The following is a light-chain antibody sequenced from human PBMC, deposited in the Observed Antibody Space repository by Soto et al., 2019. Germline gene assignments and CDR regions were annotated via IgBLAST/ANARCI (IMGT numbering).Light chain of an antibody. Sequence: QSVLTQPRSVSGSPGQSVTISCTGTSSDVGGYNYVSWYQQHPGKAPKLMIYDVSKRPSGVPDRFSGSKSCNTASLTISGLQSEDEADYYFFSYAVSYTYVFGTGTKATVL. J-gene: IGLJ1*01. V-gene: IGLV2-11*01. CDR2: DVS. CDR3: FSYAVSYTYV. CDR1: SSDVGGYNY.